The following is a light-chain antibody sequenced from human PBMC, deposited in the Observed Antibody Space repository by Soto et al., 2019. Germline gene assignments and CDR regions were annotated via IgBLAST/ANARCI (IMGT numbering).Light chain of an antibody. V-gene: IGKV4-1*01. CDR1: QSLLSSADNKNY. J-gene: IGKJ4*01. CDR2: WAS. Sequence: DIVMTQSPDSLAVSLGERATINCKSRQSLLSSADNKNYLAWYQQKPGQPPKLLISWASTRQFGVPDRFIGSGSGTDFTLTISSLQAEDAAHYYCQQYYGAPLTFGGGTKVEIK. CDR3: QQYYGAPLT.